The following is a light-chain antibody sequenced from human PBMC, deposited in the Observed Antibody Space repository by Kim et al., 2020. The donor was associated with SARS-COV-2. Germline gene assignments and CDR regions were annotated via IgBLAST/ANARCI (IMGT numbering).Light chain of an antibody. V-gene: IGLV4-60*03. CDR1: SGHRNYI. CDR2: LEGSGTY. J-gene: IGLJ3*02. CDR3: ETWDSNTRV. Sequence: SSVQLTCTLSSGHRNYIIAWHQQQPGKAPRYLMKLEGSGTYNKGSGVPDRFSGSRSGADRYLTISNLQSEDEADYYCETWDSNTRVFGGGTQLTVL.